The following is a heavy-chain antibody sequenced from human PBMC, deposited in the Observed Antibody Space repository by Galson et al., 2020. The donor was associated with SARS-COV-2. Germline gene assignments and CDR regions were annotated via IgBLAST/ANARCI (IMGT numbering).Heavy chain of an antibody. D-gene: IGHD1-1*01. CDR2: IYPGYSDT. J-gene: IGHJ4*02. CDR3: ARQITSFGTNDY. V-gene: IGHV5-51*01. Sequence: GESLKISCKGSGYSFTNQWIAWVRQMPGRGLDWMGIIYPGYSDTRYSPSFQGQVTISADKSINTANPQWSSLKASDTAVYYCARQITSFGTNDYWGQGTLVTVSS. CDR1: GYSFTNQW.